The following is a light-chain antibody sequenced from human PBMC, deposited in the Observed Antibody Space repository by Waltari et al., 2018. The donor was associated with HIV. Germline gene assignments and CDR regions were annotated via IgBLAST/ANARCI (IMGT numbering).Light chain of an antibody. CDR2: NND. V-gene: IGLV1-44*01. Sequence: QSVLTQPPSAPGTPGQRVTISCSGSSSNIGRNTGNWYQQLPVRAPKLLIYNNDLRLSGVPDRFSGSKSCTSASLAIGGLQSDDEADYYCAAWDDSLTVSYVFGPGTKVTVL. CDR3: AAWDDSLTVSYV. J-gene: IGLJ1*01. CDR1: SSNIGRNT.